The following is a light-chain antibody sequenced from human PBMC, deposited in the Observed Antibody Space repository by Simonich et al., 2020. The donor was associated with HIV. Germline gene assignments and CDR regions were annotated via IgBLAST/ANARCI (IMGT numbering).Light chain of an antibody. V-gene: IGKV3-11*01. CDR3: QQRSNWEGT. CDR1: QRVSSY. CDR2: DAS. J-gene: IGKJ4*01. Sequence: EIVLTQSPATLSLSPGERATLPCRASQRVSSYLAWYQQKPGQAPRLLLYDASNRATGIPARFSGTGSGTDFTLTISSLEPEDFAVYYCQQRSNWEGTFGGGTKVEIK.